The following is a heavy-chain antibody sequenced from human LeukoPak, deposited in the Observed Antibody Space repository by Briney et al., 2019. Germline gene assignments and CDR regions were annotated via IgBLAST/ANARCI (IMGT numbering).Heavy chain of an antibody. J-gene: IGHJ3*02. D-gene: IGHD4-17*01. CDR2: ISWNSGSI. V-gene: IGHV3-9*01. CDR1: GFTFDDYA. CDR3: AKDMALRDYGDYDAFDI. Sequence: GGSLRLSCAASGFTFDDYAMHWVRQAPGKGLEWVSGISWNSGSIGYADSVKGRFTISRDNAKNSLYLQMNSLRAEDTALYYCAKDMALRDYGDYDAFDIWGQGTMVTVSS.